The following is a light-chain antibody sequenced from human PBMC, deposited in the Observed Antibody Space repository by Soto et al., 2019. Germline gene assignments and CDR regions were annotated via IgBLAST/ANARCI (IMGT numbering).Light chain of an antibody. J-gene: IGKJ4*01. V-gene: IGKV2-28*01. CDR2: LGS. CDR1: QTLLHSKGYNY. Sequence: VMTLSPLSLPVTPGEPASISCRSSQTLLHSKGYNYLDWYLPKAGQSPPLXIYLGSNRASGVPDRYSGSRSGTDSTLKISRVEAEDVAVYYCMQALQTPLTFGGGTKVDIK. CDR3: MQALQTPLT.